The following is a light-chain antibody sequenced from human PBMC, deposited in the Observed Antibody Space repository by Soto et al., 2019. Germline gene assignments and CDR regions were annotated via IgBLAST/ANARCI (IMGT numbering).Light chain of an antibody. CDR2: GAS. Sequence: IVMTQSPATLSVSPGERATLSCRASENIYTNLAWYQQKPGLAPRLLFYGASTRATGLPARFSGTGSGTEFTLTINSLQAEDSAVYYCQQYYNWPRTLGQGTRLEI. J-gene: IGKJ5*01. CDR3: QQYYNWPRT. CDR1: ENIYTN. V-gene: IGKV3-15*01.